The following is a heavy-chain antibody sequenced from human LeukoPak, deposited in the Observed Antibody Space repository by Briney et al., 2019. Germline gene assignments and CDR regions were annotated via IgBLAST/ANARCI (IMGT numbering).Heavy chain of an antibody. D-gene: IGHD5-18*01. CDR1: GGSFSGYY. CDR2: INHSGST. V-gene: IGHV4-34*01. Sequence: SETLSLTCAVYGGSFSGYYWSWIRQPPGKGLEWIGEINHSGSTNYNPSLKSRVTISVDTSKNQFSLKLSSVAAADTAVYYCARVDSYGLGCLDYWGQGTLVTVSS. CDR3: ARVDSYGLGCLDY. J-gene: IGHJ4*02.